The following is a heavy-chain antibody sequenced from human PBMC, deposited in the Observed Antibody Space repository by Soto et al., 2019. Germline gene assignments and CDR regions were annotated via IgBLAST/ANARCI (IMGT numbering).Heavy chain of an antibody. J-gene: IGHJ6*01. V-gene: IGHV4-34*01. Sequence: PSETLSLTCAVYGGSFSGYYWSWIRQPPGKGLEWIGEINHSGSTNYNPSLKRRVTISVDTSKKQFSLNLSSVTAADTAVYYCARVTGMDVWGQGPTVTF. CDR1: GGSFSGYY. D-gene: IGHD2-21*02. CDR3: ARVTGMDV. CDR2: INHSGST.